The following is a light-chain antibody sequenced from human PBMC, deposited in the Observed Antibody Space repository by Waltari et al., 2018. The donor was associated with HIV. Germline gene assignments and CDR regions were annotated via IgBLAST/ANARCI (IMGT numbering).Light chain of an antibody. CDR3: STWDKTQSAQV. CDR1: DSNIGTSS. Sequence: VTISCSGSDSNIGTSSVYWYQVLPGTTPRLLIFSNHERPSGVPGRFSGSKSGASASLTIFGLRSEDEADYYCSTWDKTQSAQVFGGGTKLTVL. CDR2: SNH. J-gene: IGLJ3*02. V-gene: IGLV1-47*01.